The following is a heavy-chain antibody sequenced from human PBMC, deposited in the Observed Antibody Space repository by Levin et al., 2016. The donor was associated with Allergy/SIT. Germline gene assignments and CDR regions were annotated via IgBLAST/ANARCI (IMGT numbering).Heavy chain of an antibody. CDR3: AKGRAAKRYYYYYYMDV. V-gene: IGHV3-23*01. Sequence: GESLKISCAASGFTFSSYAMSWVRQAPGKGLEWVSAISGSGGSTYYADSVKGRFTISRDNSKNTLYLQMNSLRAEDTAVYYCAKGRAAKRYYYYYYMDVWGKGTTVTVSS. CDR2: ISGSGGST. J-gene: IGHJ6*03. CDR1: GFTFSSYA. D-gene: IGHD6-13*01.